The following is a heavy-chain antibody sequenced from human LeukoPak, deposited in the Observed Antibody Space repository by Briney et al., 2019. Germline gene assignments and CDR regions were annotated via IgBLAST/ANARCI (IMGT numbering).Heavy chain of an antibody. CDR3: ARLFRDVTTFDY. V-gene: IGHV3-74*01. D-gene: IGHD1-1*01. CDR1: GFTLTNYW. Sequence: GGSLRLSCAASGFTLTNYWMYWVRQAPGKGLVWVSRINSDGSSTDYADSVKGRFTISRDNAKNTLYLQMNSLRAEDTAVYYCARLFRDVTTFDYWGQGTLVTVSS. J-gene: IGHJ4*02. CDR2: INSDGSST.